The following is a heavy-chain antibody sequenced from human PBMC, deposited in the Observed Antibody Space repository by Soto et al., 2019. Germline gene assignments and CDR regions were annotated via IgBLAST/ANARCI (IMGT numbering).Heavy chain of an antibody. J-gene: IGHJ4*02. CDR3: ARGVNYYDSSGFYPRDY. Sequence: SETLSLTCAVSGYSITTGYYWGWVQRPPGKGLEWIGSVSHSGRTSYNPSLESRVTISVDTSKNQFSLRLSSVTAADTAVYYCARGVNYYDSSGFYPRDYWGQGILVTVSS. V-gene: IGHV4-38-2*01. CDR2: VSHSGRT. D-gene: IGHD3-22*01. CDR1: GYSITTGYY.